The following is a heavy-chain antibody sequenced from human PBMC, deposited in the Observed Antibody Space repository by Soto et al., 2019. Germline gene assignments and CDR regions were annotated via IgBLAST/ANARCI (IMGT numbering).Heavy chain of an antibody. D-gene: IGHD2-21*02. Sequence: PSGSLSITRAVYGGCFCVYYWSWIRQTPGKGLEWIGDINHSGSTNYNPSLKSRVTISLDMSKNQFSLRLSSVTAADSAMYYCARNHYGDPPLNNWFDPWGQGTLVTVSS. CDR2: INHSGST. CDR3: ARNHYGDPPLNNWFDP. J-gene: IGHJ5*02. V-gene: IGHV4-34*01. CDR1: GGCFCVYY.